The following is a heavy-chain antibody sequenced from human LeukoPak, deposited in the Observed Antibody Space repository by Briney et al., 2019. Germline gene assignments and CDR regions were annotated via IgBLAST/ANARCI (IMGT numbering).Heavy chain of an antibody. CDR3: ARLPSVRGVIITGQAFDY. CDR2: IYYSGST. J-gene: IGHJ4*02. CDR1: GFTFSSYS. Sequence: GSLRLSCAASGFTFSSYSMNWVRQAPGKGLEWIGSIYYSGSTYYNPSLKSRVTISVDTSKNQFSLKLSSVTAADTAVYYCARLPSVRGVIITGQAFDYWGQGTLVTVSS. D-gene: IGHD3-10*01. V-gene: IGHV4-39*07.